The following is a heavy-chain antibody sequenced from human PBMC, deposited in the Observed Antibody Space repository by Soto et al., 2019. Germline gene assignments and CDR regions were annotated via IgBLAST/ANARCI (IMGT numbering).Heavy chain of an antibody. Sequence: GGSLRLSCAASGFTFSSYGMHWVRQAPGRGLEWVSVISYSGSNIYYADSVKGRFTISRDNAKNSLYLQMNSLRAEDTAVYYCARSKGFVYGSDYWGQRTPVTVSS. CDR3: ARSKGFVYGSDY. D-gene: IGHD3-10*01. CDR1: GFTFSSYG. V-gene: IGHV3-21*01. J-gene: IGHJ4*02. CDR2: ISYSGSNI.